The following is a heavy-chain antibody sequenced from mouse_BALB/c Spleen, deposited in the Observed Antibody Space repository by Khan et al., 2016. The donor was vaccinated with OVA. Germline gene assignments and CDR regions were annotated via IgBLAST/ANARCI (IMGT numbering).Heavy chain of an antibody. CDR1: GYTFTSYT. Sequence: QVQLQQSGAELARPGVSVKMSCKASGYTFTSYTIHWIKLRPGQGLEWIGFINPSNGYTNYNQKFKDKATLTADKSSTTVYMQLSSLTSDDSAVYNWVRDGAYHRNDGWFAYWGQGTLVTVSA. J-gene: IGHJ3*01. CDR2: INPSNGYT. D-gene: IGHD2-14*01. CDR3: VRDGAYHRNDGWFAY. V-gene: IGHV1-4*01.